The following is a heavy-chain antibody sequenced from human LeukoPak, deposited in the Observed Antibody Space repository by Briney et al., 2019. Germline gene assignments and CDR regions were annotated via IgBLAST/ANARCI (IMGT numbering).Heavy chain of an antibody. D-gene: IGHD5-18*01. V-gene: IGHV3-33*01. CDR2: IWYDGSNK. Sequence: GGSLRLSCAASGFTFSSYAMPWVRQAPGKGLEWVALIWYDGSNKYYADSVKGRFTISRDNSKNTVYLQMSSLRAEDTAMYYCARFPASYGYDAFDIWGQGTMVTVSS. CDR3: ARFPASYGYDAFDI. J-gene: IGHJ3*02. CDR1: GFTFSSYA.